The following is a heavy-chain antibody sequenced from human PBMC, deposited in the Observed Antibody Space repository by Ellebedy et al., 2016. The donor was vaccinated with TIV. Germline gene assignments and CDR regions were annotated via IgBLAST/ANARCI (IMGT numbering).Heavy chain of an antibody. CDR1: RFTFSNYW. Sequence: GGSLRLXCTASRFTFSNYWMHWVRQAPGKGLVWVSRIKGDGSSTSYADSVMGRFTISRDNTKNTLSLQMNSLRAEDTALYYCVRDGVGAPPFDYWGQGTLVTVSS. V-gene: IGHV3-74*01. D-gene: IGHD1-26*01. J-gene: IGHJ4*02. CDR2: IKGDGSST. CDR3: VRDGVGAPPFDY.